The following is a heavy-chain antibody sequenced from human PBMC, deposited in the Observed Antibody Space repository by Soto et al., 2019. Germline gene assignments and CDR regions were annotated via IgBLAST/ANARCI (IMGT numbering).Heavy chain of an antibody. CDR2: IVPVLGTS. J-gene: IGHJ6*02. CDR1: GGSFSSYA. CDR3: ARDAPGGGYYYGMDV. Sequence: QGQLEQSGAEVRKPGSSVKVSCKASGGSFSSYAISWVRQAPGQGLEWMGGIVPVLGTSHSAQKFQGRVTFSTDDSTTTAYMELSSLRSEYTAVYYCARDAPGGGYYYGMDVWGQGTTVTVSS. D-gene: IGHD3-16*01. V-gene: IGHV1-69*01.